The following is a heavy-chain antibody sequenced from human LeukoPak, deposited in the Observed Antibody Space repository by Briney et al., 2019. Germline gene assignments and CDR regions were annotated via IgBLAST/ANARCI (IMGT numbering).Heavy chain of an antibody. V-gene: IGHV4-39*01. D-gene: IGHD1-26*01. J-gene: IGHJ3*02. Sequence: SETLSLTCTVSGGSISSSSYYWGWIRQPPGKGLEWIGSIYYSGSTYYNPSLKSRVTISVDTSKNQFSLKLSSVTAADTAVYYCARIDPKWELQDRDIWGQGTMVTVSS. CDR3: ARIDPKWELQDRDI. CDR1: GGSISSSSYY. CDR2: IYYSGST.